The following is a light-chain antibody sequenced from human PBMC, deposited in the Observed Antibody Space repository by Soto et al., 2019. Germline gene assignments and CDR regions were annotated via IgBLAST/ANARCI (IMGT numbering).Light chain of an antibody. J-gene: IGKJ1*01. V-gene: IGKV3-11*01. Sequence: EIVLTQSPATLSLSPGERAPLSCRASQSVSSYLAWYQQKPGQAPRLLIYDASNRATGIPARFSGSGSGTDFTLTISRLETEDFAVYYCQQRSNWPPAFGQGTKVDIK. CDR1: QSVSSY. CDR2: DAS. CDR3: QQRSNWPPA.